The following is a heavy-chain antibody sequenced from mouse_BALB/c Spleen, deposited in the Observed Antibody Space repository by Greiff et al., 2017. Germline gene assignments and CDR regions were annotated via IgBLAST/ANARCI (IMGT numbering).Heavy chain of an antibody. CDR1: GFTFNTYA. CDR2: IRSKSNNYAT. J-gene: IGHJ4*01. D-gene: IGHD3-1*01. V-gene: IGHV10-1*02. CDR3: VRQPLMDD. Sequence: EVMLVESGGGLVQPKGSLKLSCAASGFTFNTYAMNWVRQAPGKGLEWVARIRSKSNNYATYYADSVKDRFTISRDDSQSMLYLQMNNLKTEDTAMYYCVRQPLMDDWGQGTSVTVSS.